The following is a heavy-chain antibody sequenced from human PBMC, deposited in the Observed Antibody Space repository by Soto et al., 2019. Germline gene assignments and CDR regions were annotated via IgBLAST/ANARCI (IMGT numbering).Heavy chain of an antibody. Sequence: HPGGSLRLSCAASGFSFSSYGMHWVRQAPGKGLEWVAVISYDVTNKYYADSVKGRFTISRDNSKNTLYLQMNSLRAEDTAVYYWARGPGYYYYGMDVWGQGTTVTVSS. CDR3: ARGPGYYYYGMDV. V-gene: IGHV3-30*03. CDR2: ISYDVTNK. D-gene: IGHD3-10*01. CDR1: GFSFSSYG. J-gene: IGHJ6*02.